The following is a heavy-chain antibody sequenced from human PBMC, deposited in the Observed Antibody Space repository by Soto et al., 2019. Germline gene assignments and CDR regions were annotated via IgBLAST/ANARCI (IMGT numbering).Heavy chain of an antibody. CDR2: IYYSGST. CDR3: ARSADSSSWYWFDP. V-gene: IGHV4-31*03. Sequence: SETLSLTCTVSGGSISSGGYYWSWIRQHPGKGLEWIGYIYYSGSTYYNPSLKSRVTISVDTSKNQFSLKLSSVTAADTAVYYCARSADSSSWYWFDPWGQGTLVTVSS. J-gene: IGHJ5*02. CDR1: GGSISSGGYY. D-gene: IGHD6-13*01.